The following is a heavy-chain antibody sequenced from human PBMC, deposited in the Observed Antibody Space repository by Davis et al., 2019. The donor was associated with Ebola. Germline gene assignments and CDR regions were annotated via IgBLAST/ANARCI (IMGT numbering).Heavy chain of an antibody. J-gene: IGHJ4*02. Sequence: PGGSLRLSCAASGFTFNSYSMNWVRQAPGKGLEWVSSITRSATNIYYADSVKGRFTISSDTAKNTLFLQMNSLRADDTAIYYCVREPVYGESLIWGRGTLVTVSS. CDR1: GFTFNSYS. V-gene: IGHV3-21*04. CDR3: VREPVYGESLI. D-gene: IGHD3-10*01. CDR2: ITRSATNI.